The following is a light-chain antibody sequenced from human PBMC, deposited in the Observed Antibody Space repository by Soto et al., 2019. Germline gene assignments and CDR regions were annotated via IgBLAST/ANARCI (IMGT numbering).Light chain of an antibody. CDR2: GAS. J-gene: IGKJ4*01. CDR3: QQYNNWPPLT. CDR1: ESVRSN. Sequence: VMTQSPATLSVSPGERATLSCRASESVRSNLAWYQQKPGQAPRLLIYGASTRATGVPARFSGSGSGTDFTLTISSLQSEDFAVYYCQQYNNWPPLTFGGGTKVEIK. V-gene: IGKV3-15*01.